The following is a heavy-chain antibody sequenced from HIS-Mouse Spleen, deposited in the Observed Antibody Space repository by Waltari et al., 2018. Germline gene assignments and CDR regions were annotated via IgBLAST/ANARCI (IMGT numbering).Heavy chain of an antibody. J-gene: IGHJ3*02. Sequence: QVQLVQSGAEVKKPGASVKVSCKASGSTFTGYSMPWVRQAPGQGLEWMGWINPNSGGKNYAQKFQGRVTMTRDTSISTAYMELSRLRSDDTAVYYCARVFGGSYGNAFDIWGQGTMVTVSS. D-gene: IGHD1-26*01. CDR1: GSTFTGYS. V-gene: IGHV1-2*02. CDR2: INPNSGGK. CDR3: ARVFGGSYGNAFDI.